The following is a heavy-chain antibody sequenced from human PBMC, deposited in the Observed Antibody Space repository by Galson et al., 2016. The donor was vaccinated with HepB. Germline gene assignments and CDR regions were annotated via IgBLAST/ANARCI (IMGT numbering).Heavy chain of an antibody. V-gene: IGHV3-30-3*01. D-gene: IGHD3-22*01. CDR2: ISHDDISK. J-gene: IGHJ3*02. Sequence: SLRLSCAASGITLRNFIIHWVRQPPGKGLEWVAAISHDDISKYYTDSVKGRFTIPRDNSGNTVDLQMNSLRAEDTAVYYCARAAHSSGYCDVFDIWGQGTKVTVSS. CDR3: ARAAHSSGYCDVFDI. CDR1: GITLRNFI.